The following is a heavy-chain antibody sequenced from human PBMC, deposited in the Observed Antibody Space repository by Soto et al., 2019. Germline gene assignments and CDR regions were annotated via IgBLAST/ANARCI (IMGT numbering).Heavy chain of an antibody. D-gene: IGHD2-2*01. CDR2: ISGSGGST. CDR1: GFTFSSYA. J-gene: IGHJ6*03. Sequence: GGSLRLSCAASGFTFSSYAMSWVRQAPGKGLEWVSAISGSGGSTYYADSVKGRFTISRDKSKNTLYLQMNSLRAEDTAVNYCGSQVGYCSSTSCYAGSGPPNYMDVWGKGTTVTVSS. V-gene: IGHV3-23*01. CDR3: GSQVGYCSSTSCYAGSGPPNYMDV.